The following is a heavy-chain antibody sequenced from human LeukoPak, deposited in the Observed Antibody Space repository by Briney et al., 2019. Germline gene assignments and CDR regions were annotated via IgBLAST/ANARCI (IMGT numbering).Heavy chain of an antibody. CDR3: ARVGTSGFDY. V-gene: IGHV3-7*05. CDR2: INQDGSVK. CDR1: GFIFSSYW. Sequence: GGSLRLSCAGSGFIFSSYWMSWVCQAPGKGLEWVANINQDGSVKNYLGSVKGRFTISRDNAKNSLSLQMNSLRAEDTAVFYCARVGTSGFDYWGQGILVTVSS. J-gene: IGHJ4*02. D-gene: IGHD6-19*01.